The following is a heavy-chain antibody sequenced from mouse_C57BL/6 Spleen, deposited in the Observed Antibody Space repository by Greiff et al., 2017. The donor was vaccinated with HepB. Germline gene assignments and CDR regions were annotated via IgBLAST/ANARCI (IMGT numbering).Heavy chain of an antibody. CDR1: GYTFTSYW. CDR3: ARAIITTVVARRGFAY. J-gene: IGHJ3*01. Sequence: QVQLKQPGAELVRPGTSVKLSCKASGYTFTSYWMHWVKQRPGQGLEWIGVIDPSDSYTNYNQKFKGKATLTVDPSSSTAYMQLSSLTSEDSAVYYCARAIITTVVARRGFAYWGQGTLVTVSA. D-gene: IGHD1-1*01. V-gene: IGHV1-59*01. CDR2: IDPSDSYT.